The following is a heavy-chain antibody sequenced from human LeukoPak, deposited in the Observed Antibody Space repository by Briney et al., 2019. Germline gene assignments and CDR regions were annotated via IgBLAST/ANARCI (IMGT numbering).Heavy chain of an antibody. CDR3: AKDPLHTALTDY. Sequence: PGGSLRLSCAASGFTFSSYAMSWVRQAPGKGLEWGSAISGSGGSTYYADSVKGRFTISRDNSKNTLYLQMNRLRAADTAVYYCAKDPLHTALTDYWGQGNLVTASS. D-gene: IGHD5-18*01. CDR1: GFTFSSYA. V-gene: IGHV3-23*01. J-gene: IGHJ4*02. CDR2: ISGSGGST.